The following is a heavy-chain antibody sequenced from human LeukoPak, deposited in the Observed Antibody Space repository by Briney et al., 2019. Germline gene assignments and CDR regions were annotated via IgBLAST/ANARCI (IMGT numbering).Heavy chain of an antibody. J-gene: IGHJ4*02. CDR2: ISHDGRQK. CDR3: ARVFLERLTSGYFDN. Sequence: GRSLRLSCAASGFTFSEYAMHWVRQAPGKGLEWVAVISHDGRQKYYGDSVKGRFTISRDNPKNTLYLQMNSLRDDDTAVYYCARVFLERLTSGYFDNWGQGTLVTVSS. CDR1: GFTFSEYA. V-gene: IGHV3-30-3*01. D-gene: IGHD3-3*01.